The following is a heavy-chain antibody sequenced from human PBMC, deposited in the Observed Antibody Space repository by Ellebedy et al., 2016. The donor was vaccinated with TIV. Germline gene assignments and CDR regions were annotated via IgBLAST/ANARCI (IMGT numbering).Heavy chain of an antibody. CDR2: ISGGGGNT. CDR3: AKSLDSSGYPCVGAFDI. J-gene: IGHJ3*02. D-gene: IGHD3-22*01. Sequence: GGSLRLSCAASGFTFSSFAMSWVRQAPGKGLEWVSVISGGGGNTYYADSVKGRFTISRDNSKNTLYLQMNTLRAEDTAVYFCAKSLDSSGYPCVGAFDIWGQGTTVTVSS. V-gene: IGHV3-23*01. CDR1: GFTFSSFA.